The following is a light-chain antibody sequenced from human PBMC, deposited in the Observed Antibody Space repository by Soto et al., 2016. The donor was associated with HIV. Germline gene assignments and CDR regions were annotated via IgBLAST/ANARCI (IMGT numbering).Light chain of an antibody. CDR2: DDS. J-gene: IGLJ2*01. CDR3: QVGDSTSDHSHVV. CDR1: NIGSRS. V-gene: IGLV3-21*01. Sequence: SYELTQPPSVSVAPGKTARITCGGNNIGSRSVHWYQQKPGQAPVLVVYDDSDRPSEIPERFSGSNTGSPATLTITSVEAGDEADYYCQVGDSTSDHSHVVFGGGTKVTVL.